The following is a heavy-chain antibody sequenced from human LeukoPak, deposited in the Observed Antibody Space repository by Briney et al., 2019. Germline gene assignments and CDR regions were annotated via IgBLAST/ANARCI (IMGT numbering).Heavy chain of an antibody. J-gene: IGHJ4*02. Sequence: SETLSLTCAVYGGSFSGYYWSWIRPPPGKGPGWIGEFNHSGSTNYNPSLKSRVTLSVDTSKNQFSLKLSSVTAADTAVYYCARGYLVGYYDSSGYYYYFDYWGQGTLVTVSS. CDR3: ARGYLVGYYDSSGYYYYFDY. D-gene: IGHD3-22*01. V-gene: IGHV4-34*01. CDR1: GGSFSGYY. CDR2: FNHSGST.